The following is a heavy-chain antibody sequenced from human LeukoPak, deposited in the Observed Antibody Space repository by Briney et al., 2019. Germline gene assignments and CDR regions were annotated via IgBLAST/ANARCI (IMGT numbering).Heavy chain of an antibody. CDR3: ARDLGYSSGWYDY. Sequence: SETLSLTCTVSGGSISNYYWSWIRQPPGKGLEWIGYSYYSGSTNYNPSLKSRVTISVDTSKNQFSLKLSSVTAADTAVYYCARDLGYSSGWYDYWGQGTLVTVSS. V-gene: IGHV4-59*01. J-gene: IGHJ4*02. CDR2: SYYSGST. D-gene: IGHD6-19*01. CDR1: GGSISNYY.